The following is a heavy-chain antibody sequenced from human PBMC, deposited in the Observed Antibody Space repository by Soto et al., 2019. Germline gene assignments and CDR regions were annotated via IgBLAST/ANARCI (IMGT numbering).Heavy chain of an antibody. CDR3: ARGYYGSGSWGTVGY. V-gene: IGHV3-21*01. CDR1: GFTFSSYS. CDR2: ISSSSSYI. D-gene: IGHD3-10*01. Sequence: EVQLVESGGGLVKPGGSLRLSCAASGFTFSSYSMNWVRQAPGKGLEWVSSISSSSSYIYYADSVKGRITISRDNAKNSLYLQMNSLRAEDTAVYYCARGYYGSGSWGTVGYWGQGTLVTVSS. J-gene: IGHJ4*02.